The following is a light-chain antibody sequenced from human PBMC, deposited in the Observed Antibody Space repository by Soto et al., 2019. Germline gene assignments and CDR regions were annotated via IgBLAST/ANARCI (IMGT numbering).Light chain of an antibody. J-gene: IGLJ3*02. CDR3: SAWDDSLDGPV. CDR1: SSNIGSNT. Sequence: QSVLTQPPSASGTPGQRVTISCSGSSSNIGSNTVNSYRQLPGTAPKVLIFSSSQRPAGVPDRFSGSKSGTSASLAISGLQSEDEGIYYCSAWDDSLDGPVFGGGTKVTVL. V-gene: IGLV1-44*01. CDR2: SSS.